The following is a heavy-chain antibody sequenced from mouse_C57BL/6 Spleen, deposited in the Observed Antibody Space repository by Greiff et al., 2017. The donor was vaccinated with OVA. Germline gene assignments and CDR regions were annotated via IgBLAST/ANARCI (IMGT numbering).Heavy chain of an antibody. V-gene: IGHV1-63*01. CDR3: ARSGGSSYYYAMDY. Sequence: QVQLMESGAELVRPGTSVKMSCKASGYTFTNYWIGWAKQRPGHGLEWIGDIYPGGGYTNYNEKFKGKATLTADKSSSTAYMQFSSLTSEDSAIYYCARSGGSSYYYAMDYWGQGTSVTVSS. CDR1: GYTFTNYW. CDR2: IYPGGGYT. D-gene: IGHD1-1*01. J-gene: IGHJ4*01.